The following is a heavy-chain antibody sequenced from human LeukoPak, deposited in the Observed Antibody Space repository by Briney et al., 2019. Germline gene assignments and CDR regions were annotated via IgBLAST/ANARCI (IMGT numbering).Heavy chain of an antibody. D-gene: IGHD3-10*02. J-gene: IGHJ3*02. CDR1: GGSISSYY. Sequence: SETLSLTCTGSGGSISSYYWSWIRQPPGKGLEWIGYIYYSGTTNYNPSLKSRVTISVDTSKNQFSLKLSSVTAADTAVYYCARENYVGTFDIWGQGTMVNVSS. V-gene: IGHV4-59*01. CDR2: IYYSGTT. CDR3: ARENYVGTFDI.